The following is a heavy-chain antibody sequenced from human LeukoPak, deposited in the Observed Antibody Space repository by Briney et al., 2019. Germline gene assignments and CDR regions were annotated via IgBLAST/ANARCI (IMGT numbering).Heavy chain of an antibody. D-gene: IGHD6-13*01. CDR1: GYTFTDYY. CDR3: ARRQGSWYYFDY. Sequence: GASVKVSCKASGYTFTDYYMYWVRQAPGQGPEWMGWVNLNSGGTQYVQKFQGRVTMTRDTSISTAYMELSSLRSEDTAVYYCARRQGSWYYFDYWGQGTLVTVSS. V-gene: IGHV1-2*02. CDR2: VNLNSGGT. J-gene: IGHJ4*02.